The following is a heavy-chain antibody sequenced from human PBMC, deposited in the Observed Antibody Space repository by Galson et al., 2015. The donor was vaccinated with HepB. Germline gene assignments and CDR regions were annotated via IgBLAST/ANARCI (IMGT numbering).Heavy chain of an antibody. D-gene: IGHD3-10*01. CDR2: ISYDGSNK. CDR3: ARGSRGWIWFGEFLFDY. Sequence: SLRLSCAASGFTFSSYAMHWVRQAPGKGLEWVAVISYDGSNKYYADSVKGRFTISRDNSKNTLYLQMNSLRAEDTAVYYCARGSRGWIWFGEFLFDYWGQGTLGTVSS. J-gene: IGHJ4*02. V-gene: IGHV3-30*04. CDR1: GFTFSSYA.